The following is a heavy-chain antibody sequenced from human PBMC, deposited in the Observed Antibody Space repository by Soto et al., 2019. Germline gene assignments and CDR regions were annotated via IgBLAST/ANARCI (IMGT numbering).Heavy chain of an antibody. Sequence: GGSLRRSCAASGFTFSSYGMHWVRQAPGKGLEWVAVISYDGSNKYYADSVKGRFTISRDNSKNTLYLQMNSLRAEDTAVYYCAKAVSVVVPAAMSTPEWFDPWGQGTLVTVS. CDR2: ISYDGSNK. J-gene: IGHJ5*02. CDR3: AKAVSVVVPAAMSTPEWFDP. D-gene: IGHD2-2*01. CDR1: GFTFSSYG. V-gene: IGHV3-30*18.